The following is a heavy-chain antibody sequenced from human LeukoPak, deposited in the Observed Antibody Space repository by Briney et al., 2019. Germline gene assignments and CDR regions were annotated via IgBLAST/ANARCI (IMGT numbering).Heavy chain of an antibody. V-gene: IGHV4-39*01. Sequence: PSETLSLTCTVSGGSVSSTTYYWGWIRQPPGKGLEWIGKVYYSGSTYYNPSLKSRVTMSVDTSKNQFSLKMSSVTAADTAVYCARLSKGRYFDYIFDYWGQGTLVIVSS. CDR3: ARLSKGRYFDYIFDY. J-gene: IGHJ4*02. CDR2: VYYSGST. D-gene: IGHD3-9*01. CDR1: GGSVSSTTYY.